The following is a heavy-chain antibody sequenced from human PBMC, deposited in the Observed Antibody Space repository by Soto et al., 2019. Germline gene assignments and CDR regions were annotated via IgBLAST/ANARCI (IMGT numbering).Heavy chain of an antibody. CDR3: AKGEYYDSSGVDY. CDR1: GFTFSRYA. J-gene: IGHJ4*02. D-gene: IGHD3-22*01. Sequence: EVQLLESGGGLVQPGGSLRLSCAASGFTFSRYAMSWVRQAPGKGLEWVSAVSGSGGSTYYADSVKGRFTISRDKSKNTLYVQMNSLRADDTAVYYCAKGEYYDSSGVDYWGQGTLVTVSS. V-gene: IGHV3-23*01. CDR2: VSGSGGST.